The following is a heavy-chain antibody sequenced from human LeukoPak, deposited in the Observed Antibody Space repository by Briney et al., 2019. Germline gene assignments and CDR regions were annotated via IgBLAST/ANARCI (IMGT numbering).Heavy chain of an antibody. CDR1: GLNVSSNY. Sequence: GGSLRLSCAASGLNVSSNYMSWVRQAPGKGLGWVSVIYSGVSTNYADSVKGRVTISRDNSKNTLYLQMNSLRAEDTAVYYCARTVGYGDYHWFDPWGQGTLVTVSS. D-gene: IGHD4-17*01. J-gene: IGHJ5*02. CDR3: ARTVGYGDYHWFDP. V-gene: IGHV3-53*01. CDR2: IYSGVST.